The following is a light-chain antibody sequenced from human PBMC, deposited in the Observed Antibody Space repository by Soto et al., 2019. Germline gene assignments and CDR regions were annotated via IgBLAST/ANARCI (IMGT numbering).Light chain of an antibody. Sequence: VLTQSPGTLSLSPGDSATLSCRASQTVRNNYLAWYQQKPGQAPRLLIDDASSRATGIQDRFGGGGSATEFPLTIRSLEPEDFAVYYCKQYGGSSTCGQGTKVDIK. V-gene: IGKV3-20*01. CDR3: KQYGGSST. CDR2: DAS. CDR1: QTVRNNY. J-gene: IGKJ1*01.